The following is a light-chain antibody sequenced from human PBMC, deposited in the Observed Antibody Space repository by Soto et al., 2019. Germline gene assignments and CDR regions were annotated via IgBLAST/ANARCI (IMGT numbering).Light chain of an antibody. CDR2: KDS. V-gene: IGLV3-25*03. CDR3: QSADSSGTYAV. J-gene: IGLJ2*01. Sequence: SYELTQPPSVSVSPGQTARITCSGDALPKQYAYWYQQKPGQAPVLVIYKDSERPSGIPERFSGSSSGTTVTLTISGVQAEGEADYYCQSADSSGTYAVFGGGTKLTVL. CDR1: ALPKQY.